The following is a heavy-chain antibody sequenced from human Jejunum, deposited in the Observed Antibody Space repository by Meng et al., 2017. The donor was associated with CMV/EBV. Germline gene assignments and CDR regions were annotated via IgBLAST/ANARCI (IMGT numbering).Heavy chain of an antibody. V-gene: IGHV3-74*01. CDR3: ARAPSGLGFSEATS. CDR1: GMTCSSDG. CDR2: IPSAGGER. D-gene: IGHD5-12*01. Sequence: WAASGMTCSSDGMHWGRQVTGKGRVWVSWIPSAGGERRYADSVKGRFTISRGDNTVYLQMDSLRVEDTGIYYCARAPSGLGFSEATSWGQGTLVTVSS. J-gene: IGHJ1*01.